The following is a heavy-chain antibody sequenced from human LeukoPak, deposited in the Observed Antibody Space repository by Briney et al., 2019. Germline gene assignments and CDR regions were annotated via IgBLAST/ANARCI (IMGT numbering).Heavy chain of an antibody. CDR3: ATLTTMVTPFYFDY. V-gene: IGHV4-61*02. D-gene: IGHD4-23*01. CDR1: GGSISSGSYY. J-gene: IGHJ4*02. Sequence: SETLSLTCTVSGGSISSGSYYWSWIRQPAGKGLEWIGRIYTSGSTNYNPSLKSRVTISVDTSKNQFSLKLSSVTAADTAVYYCATLTTMVTPFYFDYWGQGTLVTVSS. CDR2: IYTSGST.